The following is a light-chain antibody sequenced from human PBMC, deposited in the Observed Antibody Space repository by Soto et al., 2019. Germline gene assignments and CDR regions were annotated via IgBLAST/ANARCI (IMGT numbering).Light chain of an antibody. V-gene: IGLV2-8*01. J-gene: IGLJ1*01. CDR3: SSYAGINIYV. Sequence: QSALTLPPSSSGSPGPSVTISCTGTSSDVGAFNYVSWYQQHPGKAPKLMIFEINKRPSGVPDRLSGSKSGNTASLTVSGLQAEDEADYYCSSYAGINIYVFGGGTKVTVL. CDR2: EIN. CDR1: SSDVGAFNY.